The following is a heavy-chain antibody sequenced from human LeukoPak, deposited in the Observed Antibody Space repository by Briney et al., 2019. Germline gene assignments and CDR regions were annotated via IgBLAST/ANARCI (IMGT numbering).Heavy chain of an antibody. V-gene: IGHV3-30*02. CDR2: IRYDGSNR. CDR1: GFTFRTYG. D-gene: IGHD2-2*02. J-gene: IGHJ3*01. CDR3: AMKAVPRPRLYDAFDF. Sequence: PGESLRLSCAASGFTFRTYGMHWVRQAPGKGLEWVAFIRYDGSNRYYADSVKGRFTISRDNSKNTLYLQMNSLRADDTAVYYCAMKAVPRPRLYDAFDFWGQGTVVTVSS.